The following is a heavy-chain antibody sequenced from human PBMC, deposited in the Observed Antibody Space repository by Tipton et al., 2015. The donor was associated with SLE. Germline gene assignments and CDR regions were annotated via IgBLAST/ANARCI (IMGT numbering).Heavy chain of an antibody. Sequence: TLSLTCTVSGGSINSYYWSWIRQPPGKGLEWIGYIYYGGSTNYKPSLKSRVTISVDTSKNQFSLKLSSVTAADTAVYYCARIVAAAGTRYFDYWGQGTLVTVSS. J-gene: IGHJ4*02. CDR2: IYYGGST. V-gene: IGHV4-59*08. CDR3: ARIVAAAGTRYFDY. D-gene: IGHD6-13*01. CDR1: GGSINSYY.